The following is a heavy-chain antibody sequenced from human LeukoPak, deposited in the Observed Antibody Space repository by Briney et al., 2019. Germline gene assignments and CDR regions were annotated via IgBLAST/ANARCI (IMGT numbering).Heavy chain of an antibody. Sequence: GRSLRLACEASGFTFSTYAMHWVRQAPGKGLEWVAVISYDGSNKYYADSVKGRFTISRDNSKNTLYLQMNSLRAEDTAVYYCARVIAVAGTAFDYWGQGTLVTVSS. CDR1: GFTFSTYA. J-gene: IGHJ4*02. CDR2: ISYDGSNK. V-gene: IGHV3-30-3*01. D-gene: IGHD6-19*01. CDR3: ARVIAVAGTAFDY.